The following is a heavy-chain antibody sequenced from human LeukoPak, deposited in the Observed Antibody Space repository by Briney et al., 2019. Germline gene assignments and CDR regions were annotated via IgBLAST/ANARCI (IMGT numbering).Heavy chain of an antibody. Sequence: GGSLRLSCAASGFTFSSYAMSWIRQAPGKGLEWVSAISGSGGSTYYADSVKGRFTISRDNSKNTLYLQMNSLRAEDTAVYYCAKAGAVVVVAAKFFDYWGQGTLVTVSS. J-gene: IGHJ4*02. CDR1: GFTFSSYA. CDR2: ISGSGGST. D-gene: IGHD2-15*01. V-gene: IGHV3-23*01. CDR3: AKAGAVVVVAAKFFDY.